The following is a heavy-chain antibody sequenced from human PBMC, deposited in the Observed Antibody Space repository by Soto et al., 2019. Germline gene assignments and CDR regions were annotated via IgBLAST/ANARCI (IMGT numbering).Heavy chain of an antibody. V-gene: IGHV4-34*01. D-gene: IGHD3-22*01. CDR2: ISHRGTT. CDR1: GGSLSGYF. CDR3: APQGWDSSYYGDDF. J-gene: IGHJ4*02. Sequence: SETLSLTCAVSGGSLSGYFWNWIRQSPEKRLEWIGEISHRGTTTYNPSLKSRVTISIDTSKNQFSLRLTSVTVADTAVYYCAPQGWDSSYYGDDFWGQGTLVTVSS.